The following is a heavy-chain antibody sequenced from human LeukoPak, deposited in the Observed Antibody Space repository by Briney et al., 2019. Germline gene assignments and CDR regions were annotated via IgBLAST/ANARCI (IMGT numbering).Heavy chain of an antibody. CDR3: GRYPPGHYGMDV. CDR1: GYXFSTYW. CDR2: IHSGDSNT. Sequence: GESLKISCHGSGYXFSTYWISWVRQMPGKGLEWKGIIHSGDSNTRYSPSFQGQVTISVDKSISTAYLQRSSLKASDTAMYYCGRYPPGHYGMDVWGQGTTVTVSS. J-gene: IGHJ6*02. V-gene: IGHV5-51*01.